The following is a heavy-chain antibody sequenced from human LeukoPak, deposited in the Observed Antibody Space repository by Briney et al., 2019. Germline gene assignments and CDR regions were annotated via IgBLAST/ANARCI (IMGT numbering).Heavy chain of an antibody. CDR2: ISSSSSTI. CDR1: GFTFSDYY. CDR3: ARDKAVISYYGMDV. D-gene: IGHD2/OR15-2a*01. J-gene: IGHJ6*02. Sequence: KPGGSLRLSCAASGFTFSDYYMSWIRQAPGKGLEWVSYISSSSSTIYYADSVKGRFTISRDNAKNSLYLQMNSLRDEDTAVYYCARDKAVISYYGMDVWGQVTTVTVSS. V-gene: IGHV3-11*04.